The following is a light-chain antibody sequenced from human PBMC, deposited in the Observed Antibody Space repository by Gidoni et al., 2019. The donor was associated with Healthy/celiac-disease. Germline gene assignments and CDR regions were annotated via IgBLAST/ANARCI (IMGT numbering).Light chain of an antibody. CDR3: QQRSNRPT. CDR2: DAS. J-gene: IGKJ1*01. Sequence: SVFTQSPATLSLSPGERATLSCRASQSVSSYLAWYQQKPGQAPRLLIYDASNRATGIPARFSGSGSGTDSTLTSSSLEDEDVAVYYCQQRSNRPTFGQGTKVEIK. V-gene: IGKV3-11*01. CDR1: QSVSSY.